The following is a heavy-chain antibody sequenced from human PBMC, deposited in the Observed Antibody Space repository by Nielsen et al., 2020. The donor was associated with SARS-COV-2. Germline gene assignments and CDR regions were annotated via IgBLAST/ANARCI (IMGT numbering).Heavy chain of an antibody. CDR3: VKSEGVEMATISAEYFQH. Sequence: VRQMPGKGLEWVAVIWYDGGNKYYADSVKGRFTISRDNSKNTLYLQMSSLRAEDTAVYYCVKSEGVEMATISAEYFQHWGQGTLVTVSS. J-gene: IGHJ1*01. V-gene: IGHV3-33*06. CDR2: IWYDGGNK. D-gene: IGHD5-24*01.